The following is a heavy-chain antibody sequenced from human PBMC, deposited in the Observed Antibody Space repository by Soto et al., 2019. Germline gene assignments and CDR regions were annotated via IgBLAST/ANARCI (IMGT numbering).Heavy chain of an antibody. CDR2: IHEDGSNQ. Sequence: DVQLVESGGALVQPGGSLRLACTASGFDFRRYCMFWVRQAPGEGLEWVADIHEDGSNQWYGDSVKGRFTISRDNAGNSLFLQMTSLRGDDTAVYYCVGDLSTGYGFGYWGQGTLVTVSS. V-gene: IGHV3-7*05. J-gene: IGHJ4*02. CDR3: VGDLSTGYGFGY. D-gene: IGHD5-18*01. CDR1: GFDFRRYC.